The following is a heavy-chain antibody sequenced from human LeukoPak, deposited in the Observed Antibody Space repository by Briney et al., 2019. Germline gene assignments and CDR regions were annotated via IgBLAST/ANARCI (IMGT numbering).Heavy chain of an antibody. D-gene: IGHD3-3*01. J-gene: IGHJ3*02. CDR1: GYTFTGYY. CDR2: INPNSGGT. CDR3: ARAYYELRFTAFDI. Sequence: ASVKVSCKASGYTFTGYYMHWVRQAPGQGLEWMGRINPNSGGTNYAQKFQGRVTMTRDTSISTAYMELSRLRSDDTAVYYCARAYYELRFTAFDIWGQGTMVTVSS. V-gene: IGHV1-2*06.